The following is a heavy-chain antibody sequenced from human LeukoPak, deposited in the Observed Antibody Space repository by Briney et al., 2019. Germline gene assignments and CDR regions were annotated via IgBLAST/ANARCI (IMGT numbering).Heavy chain of an antibody. Sequence: SETLSLTCTVYGGSFSGYYWSWLRQPPGKGLEWIGEINHSGSTNYNPSLKSRVTISVDTSKNQFSLKLSSVTAADTAVYYCARGRGYCSSTSCYRGSYYYYYMDVWGKGTTVTVSS. D-gene: IGHD2-2*01. V-gene: IGHV4-34*01. CDR2: INHSGST. CDR1: GGSFSGYY. CDR3: ARGRGYCSSTSCYRGSYYYYYMDV. J-gene: IGHJ6*03.